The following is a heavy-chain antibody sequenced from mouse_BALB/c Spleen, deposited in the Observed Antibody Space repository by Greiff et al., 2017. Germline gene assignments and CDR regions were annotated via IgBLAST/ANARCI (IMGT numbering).Heavy chain of an antibody. J-gene: IGHJ2*01. D-gene: IGHD2-3*01. CDR1: GYSITSDYA. CDR2: ISYSGST. V-gene: IGHV3-2*02. Sequence: EVQLQESGPGLVKPSQSLSLTCTVTGYSITSDYAWNWIRQFPGNKLGWMGYISYSGSTSYNPSLKSRISITRDTSKNQFFLQLNSVTTEDTATYYCASEDGWGQGTTLTVSS. CDR3: ASEDG.